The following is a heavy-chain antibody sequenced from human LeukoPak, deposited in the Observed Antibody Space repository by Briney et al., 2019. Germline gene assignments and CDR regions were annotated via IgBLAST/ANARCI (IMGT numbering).Heavy chain of an antibody. CDR3: ARVNRGDIYGSGSYYRPIGYFQH. CDR1: GFSFSSYA. Sequence: GGSLRLSCAAPGFSFSSYAMHWVRQAPGKGLEWVAVISYDGSNKYYADSVKGRFTISRDNSKNTLYLQMNSLRAEDTAVYYCARVNRGDIYGSGSYYRPIGYFQHWGQGTLVTVSS. J-gene: IGHJ1*01. CDR2: ISYDGSNK. V-gene: IGHV3-30*04. D-gene: IGHD3-10*01.